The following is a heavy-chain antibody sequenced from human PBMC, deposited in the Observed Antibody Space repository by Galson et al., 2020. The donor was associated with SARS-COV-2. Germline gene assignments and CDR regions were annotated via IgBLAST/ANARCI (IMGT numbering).Heavy chain of an antibody. CDR2: LNADESHT. V-gene: IGHV3-74*03. D-gene: IGHD3-10*01. J-gene: IGHJ4*02. CDR1: GFIFSKYW. CDR3: AKGDGRGSPFDH. Sequence: GGSLRLSCAASGFIFSKYWMHWVRQSPGKGLVWVSRLNADESHTTYADSVKGRFTISRDNAKNTLYLQMNGLRAEDTGVYFCAKGDGRGSPFDHWGQGTLVTVSS.